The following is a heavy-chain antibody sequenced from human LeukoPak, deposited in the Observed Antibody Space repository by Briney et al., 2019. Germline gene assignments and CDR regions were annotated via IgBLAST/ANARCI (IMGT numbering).Heavy chain of an antibody. Sequence: SETLSLTCTVSGCSISSGGYYWSWIRQHPGKGLEWIGYIYYSGSTYYNPSLKSRVTISVDTSKNQFSLKLRSVTAADTAVYYCARDLSPVRGPYGMDVWGQGTTVTVSS. CDR3: ARDLSPVRGPYGMDV. V-gene: IGHV4-31*03. CDR2: IYYSGST. J-gene: IGHJ6*02. D-gene: IGHD3-10*01. CDR1: GCSISSGGYY.